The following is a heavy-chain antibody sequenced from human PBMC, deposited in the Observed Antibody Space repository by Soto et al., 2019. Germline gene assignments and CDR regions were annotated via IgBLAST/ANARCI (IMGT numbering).Heavy chain of an antibody. CDR2: IYCSGST. J-gene: IGHJ5*02. D-gene: IGHD3-22*01. V-gene: IGHV4-39*01. CDR3: ARGYYDSSGYYGRVDNWFDP. Sequence: KPSETLSLTCTVSGGSISSSSYYWGWIRQPPGKGLEWIGSIYCSGSTYYNPSLKSRVTISVDTSKNQFSLKLSSVTTADTAVYYCARGYYDSSGYYGRVDNWFDPWGQGTLVTVYS. CDR1: GGSISSSSYY.